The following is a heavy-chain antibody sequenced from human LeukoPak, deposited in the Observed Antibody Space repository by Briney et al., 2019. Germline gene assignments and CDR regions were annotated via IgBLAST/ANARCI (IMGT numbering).Heavy chain of an antibody. CDR3: ARGLGPKHWETFYYYSYYCMDV. Sequence: ASVKVSCKASGYTFTSYDINWVRQASGQGLEWMGWMNPNSGNTGYAQKFQGRVTITRNTSLSTAYMELSSLRSEDTAVYYCARGLGPKHWETFYYYSYYCMDVWGKGTTVTVSS. D-gene: IGHD2/OR15-2a*01. CDR2: MNPNSGNT. CDR1: GYTFTSYD. J-gene: IGHJ6*03. V-gene: IGHV1-8*03.